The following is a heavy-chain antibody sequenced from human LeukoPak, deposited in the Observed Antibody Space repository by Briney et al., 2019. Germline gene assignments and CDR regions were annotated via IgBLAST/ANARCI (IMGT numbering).Heavy chain of an antibody. V-gene: IGHV1-24*01. J-gene: IGHJ4*02. CDR2: FDPEDGGT. Sequence: ASVKVSCKVSGYTLTELSMHGVRQAPGKGLEWMGGFDPEDGGTFYAQKFKGRVTMTEDTSTDTAYMELSSLRSEDTAVYYCATSYYYHSGDYYRTDYWGQGTLVTVSS. D-gene: IGHD3-22*01. CDR3: ATSYYYHSGDYYRTDY. CDR1: GYTLTELS.